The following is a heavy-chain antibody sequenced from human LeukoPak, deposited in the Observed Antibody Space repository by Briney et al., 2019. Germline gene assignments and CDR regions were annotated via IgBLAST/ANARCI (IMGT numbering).Heavy chain of an antibody. CDR1: GLTFRSYG. D-gene: IGHD2-2*01. J-gene: IGHJ6*02. CDR3: AREGIVVVPAATPMKYYYYYGMDV. Sequence: PGWSLRLSCAAAGLTFRSYGMHWVRKAPGKGLEWVAVIWYDGSNKYYADSVKGRFTISRDNSKNTLYLQMNSLRAEDTAVYYCAREGIVVVPAATPMKYYYYYGMDVWGQGTTVTVSS. V-gene: IGHV3-33*01. CDR2: IWYDGSNK.